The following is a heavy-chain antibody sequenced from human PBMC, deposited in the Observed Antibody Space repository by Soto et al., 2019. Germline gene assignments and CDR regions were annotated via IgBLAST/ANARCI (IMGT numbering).Heavy chain of an antibody. J-gene: IGHJ3*02. CDR2: ISFYNGKT. D-gene: IGHD1-26*01. CDR1: GYSFSSFG. V-gene: IGHV1-18*01. Sequence: QGQLVQSGPEVKKPGASVKVSCKTSGYSFSSFGISWLRRAPGQGPEWMGWISFYNGKTNFAQKFQDRITLTTDTSTTTGYMELRSLTSDDTAMYYCARDVRVGANMDASEMWGQGTMVTVSS. CDR3: ARDVRVGANMDASEM.